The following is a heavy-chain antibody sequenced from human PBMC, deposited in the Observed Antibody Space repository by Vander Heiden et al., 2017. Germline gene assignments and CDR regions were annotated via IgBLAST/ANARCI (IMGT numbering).Heavy chain of an antibody. CDR2: IVPVFGTA. CDR1: GGTFSSYA. V-gene: IGHV1-69*01. D-gene: IGHD1-26*01. Sequence: QVQLAQSGAEVKKPGSSVKVPCKASGGTFSSYALSWVRQAPGQGLEWMGGIVPVFGTANSAQKFQGRVTITAYDSTSTAYMELSSLTSEDSAVYYCASGYSGDNYYYYHMDVWGQGTTVTVSS. J-gene: IGHJ6*02. CDR3: ASGYSGDNYYYYHMDV.